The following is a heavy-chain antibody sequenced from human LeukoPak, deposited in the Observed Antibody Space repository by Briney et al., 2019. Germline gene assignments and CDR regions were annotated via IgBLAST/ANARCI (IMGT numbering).Heavy chain of an antibody. D-gene: IGHD3-22*01. J-gene: IGHJ4*02. CDR3: ARGRRGRYYDISRYNYFDY. CDR2: IYDSGST. Sequence: SETLSLTCIVSGGSISSHDWGWIRQPPGKGLEWIGYIYDSGSTTYNPSLKSRVTILVDTSKDQVSLKLSSVTAADTAVYYCARGRRGRYYDISRYNYFDYWGQGTLVSVSS. V-gene: IGHV4-59*11. CDR1: GGSISSHD.